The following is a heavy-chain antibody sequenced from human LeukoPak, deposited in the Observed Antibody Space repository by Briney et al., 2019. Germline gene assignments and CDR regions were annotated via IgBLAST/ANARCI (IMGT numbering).Heavy chain of an antibody. CDR2: ISSSSSYI. V-gene: IGHV3-21*04. J-gene: IGHJ3*02. CDR3: GKNRYSGSLSPFDI. D-gene: IGHD1-26*01. CDR1: GFTFSSYS. Sequence: PGGSLRLSCAASGFTFSSYSMNWVRQAPGKGLEWVSSISSSSSYIYYADSVKGRFTISRDNSKNTLYLQMNSLRAEDTAVYYCGKNRYSGSLSPFDIWGQGTMVTVSS.